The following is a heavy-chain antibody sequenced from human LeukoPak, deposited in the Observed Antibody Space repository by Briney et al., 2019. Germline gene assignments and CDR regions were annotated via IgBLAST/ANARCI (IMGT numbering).Heavy chain of an antibody. J-gene: IGHJ6*03. V-gene: IGHV3-21*04. CDR3: ASLGIAVAGPYYYYYYMDV. CDR2: ISSSSSYI. D-gene: IGHD6-19*01. Sequence: GVSLRLSCTASGFTFSSYSMNWVRQAPGKGLEWVSSISSSSSYIYYADSVKGRFTISRDNAKNSLYLQMNSLRAEDTAVYYCASLGIAVAGPYYYYYYMDVWGKGTTVTVSS. CDR1: GFTFSSYS.